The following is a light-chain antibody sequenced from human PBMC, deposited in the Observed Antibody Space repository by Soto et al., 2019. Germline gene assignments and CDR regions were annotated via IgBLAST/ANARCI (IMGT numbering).Light chain of an antibody. V-gene: IGKV1-5*03. J-gene: IGKJ1*01. CDR3: QRYNTYSWT. CDR1: QSISDW. CDR2: RAS. Sequence: DIQMTQSPSTLSASVGDRVTITCRASQSISDWLAWYQQKPGKAPKLLIYRASTLKNGVPPRFTAGGFGTEFTLTISNLQPDDFATYYCQRYNTYSWTFGQGTTVGI.